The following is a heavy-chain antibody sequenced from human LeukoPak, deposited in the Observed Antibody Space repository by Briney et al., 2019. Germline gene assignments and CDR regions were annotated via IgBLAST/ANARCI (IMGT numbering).Heavy chain of an antibody. CDR3: ASRPAGSTWYGVFDF. Sequence: SEPLSLTCSVSGGSINSHYWSWIRQSPGKVLEWIGYVFNGGSTNYNPSLKSRVTISLDTSKDQFSLTLNSLTAADPAIYYCASRPAGSTWYGVFDFWSQGTLVTVSS. D-gene: IGHD6-13*01. CDR1: GGSINSHY. V-gene: IGHV4-59*11. CDR2: VFNGGST. J-gene: IGHJ4*02.